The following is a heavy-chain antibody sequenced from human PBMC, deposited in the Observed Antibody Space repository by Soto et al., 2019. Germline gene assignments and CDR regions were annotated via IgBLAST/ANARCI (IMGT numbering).Heavy chain of an antibody. CDR3: ARGGSLYWYFDL. J-gene: IGHJ2*01. CDR1: GYTLTSYA. D-gene: IGHD1-26*01. V-gene: IGHV1-3*01. CDR2: INAGNGNT. Sequence: ASVKVSCKASGYTLTSYAMHGVRQAPGQRLEWMGWINAGNGNTKYSQKFQGRVTITRDTSASTAYMELSSLRSEDTAVYYCARGGSLYWYFDLWGRGTLVTVSS.